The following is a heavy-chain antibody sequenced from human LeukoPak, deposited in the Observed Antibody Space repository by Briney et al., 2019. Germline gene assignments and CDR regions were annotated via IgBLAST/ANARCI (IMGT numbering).Heavy chain of an antibody. CDR2: IKSKTDGGTT. V-gene: IGHV3-15*07. CDR1: GFTFSDYA. D-gene: IGHD6-19*01. Sequence: QTGGSLRLPCAASGFTFSDYAMNWVRQAPGKGLEWVGRIKSKTDGGTTGFAAPVKGRFTISRDDSKNTLYLQMNSLKTEDTAVYYCITEGRVAGTHHPFDYWGQGTLVTVSS. CDR3: ITEGRVAGTHHPFDY. J-gene: IGHJ4*02.